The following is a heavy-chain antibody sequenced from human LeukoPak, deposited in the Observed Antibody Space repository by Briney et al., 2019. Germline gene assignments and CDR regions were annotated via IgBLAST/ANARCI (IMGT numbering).Heavy chain of an antibody. Sequence: GGSLRLSCAASGFTVSSNYMSWVRQAPGKGLEWVSVIYSGGSTYYADTVKGRFIISRDDAKNSVYLQMSSLRAEDTAVYYCARFGTSGYSGDHWGQGTLVTVSS. D-gene: IGHD3-22*01. J-gene: IGHJ4*02. CDR1: GFTVSSNY. V-gene: IGHV3-53*01. CDR3: ARFGTSGYSGDH. CDR2: IYSGGST.